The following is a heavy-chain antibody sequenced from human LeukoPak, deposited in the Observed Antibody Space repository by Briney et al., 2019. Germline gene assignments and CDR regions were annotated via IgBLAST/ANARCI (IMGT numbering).Heavy chain of an antibody. D-gene: IGHD1-1*01. Sequence: GGSLRLSCTASGFTFGDYVMSWVRQAPGKGLEWVGFIRSKAYGGTTEYAASVKGRFTISRDDSKSIAYLQMNSLKTEDTAVYYCTTSGTYKPARYFDYWGQGTLVTVSS. J-gene: IGHJ4*02. CDR1: GFTFGDYV. CDR2: IRSKAYGGTT. CDR3: TTSGTYKPARYFDY. V-gene: IGHV3-49*04.